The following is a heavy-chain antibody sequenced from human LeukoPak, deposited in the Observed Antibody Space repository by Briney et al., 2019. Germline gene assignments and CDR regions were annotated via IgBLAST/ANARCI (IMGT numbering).Heavy chain of an antibody. CDR1: GGSISGYF. V-gene: IGHV4-59*08. Sequence: PSETLSLTYTVSGGSISGYFWSCIRQPPGKGLEFIGYVYYNGATLYGPSLKSRVTMSVDTSKNQFSLKLSSVTAADTAVYYCARHDPVGHYQHGMDVWGQGTTIIVSS. D-gene: IGHD1-26*01. CDR2: VYYNGAT. CDR3: ARHDPVGHYQHGMDV. J-gene: IGHJ6*02.